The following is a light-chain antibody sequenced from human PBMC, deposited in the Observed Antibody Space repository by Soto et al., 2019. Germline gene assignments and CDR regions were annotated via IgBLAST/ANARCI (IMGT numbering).Light chain of an antibody. Sequence: QAVVTQPPSVSAAPGQKVTISCSGSSSNIGNNYVSWYQQLPGTAPKLLIYDNNKRPSGIPDRVSGSKSGTSATLGITGLQTGDEADYYCGTWYSSLSAAVFGTGTKLTVL. J-gene: IGLJ1*01. CDR3: GTWYSSLSAAV. V-gene: IGLV1-51*01. CDR1: SSNIGNNY. CDR2: DNN.